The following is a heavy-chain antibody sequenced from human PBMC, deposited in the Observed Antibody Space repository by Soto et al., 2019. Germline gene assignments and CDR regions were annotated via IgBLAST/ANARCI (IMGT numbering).Heavy chain of an antibody. D-gene: IGHD5-18*01. CDR3: ARHRYSYGSYYFDY. CDR1: GGYINSYY. V-gene: IGHV4-59*08. J-gene: IGHJ4*02. CDR2: IYYSGST. Sequence: SETQFLTCTVSGGYINSYYSSWIRQHPGKGLEWIGYIYYSGSTNYNPSLKSRVTISVDTSKDQFSLKLSSVTAADTAVYYCARHRYSYGSYYFDYWGQGTLVTVSS.